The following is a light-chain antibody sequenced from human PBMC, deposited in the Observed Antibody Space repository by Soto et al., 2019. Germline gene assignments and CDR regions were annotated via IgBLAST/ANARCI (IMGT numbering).Light chain of an antibody. CDR2: VAS. J-gene: IGKJ4*01. V-gene: IGKV1-39*01. Sequence: IQLTQSPSSLSASVGDRVTITCRVSQDVRKFLNWYQQRPGKAPKLLINVASVLQVVVPSRFSGSGSGTNSTLTINSLQPEDFVTYYCQESSTSQLTFGGGTKVEVK. CDR1: QDVRKF. CDR3: QESSTSQLT.